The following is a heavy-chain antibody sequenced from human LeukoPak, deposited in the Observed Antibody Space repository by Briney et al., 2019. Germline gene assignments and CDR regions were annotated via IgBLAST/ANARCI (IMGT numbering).Heavy chain of an antibody. J-gene: IGHJ2*01. Sequence: PGGSLRLSCAASGFTFSNYWMSWVRQAPGKGLEWLANINQDGSEMYYVDSVKGRFTISRDNGKNSLYLQINSLRADDTAVCLIVVRTTNWYFDLWGRGTLVTVSS. CDR1: GFTFSNYW. CDR3: VVRTTNWYFDL. CDR2: INQDGSEM. V-gene: IGHV3-7*01. D-gene: IGHD3-22*01.